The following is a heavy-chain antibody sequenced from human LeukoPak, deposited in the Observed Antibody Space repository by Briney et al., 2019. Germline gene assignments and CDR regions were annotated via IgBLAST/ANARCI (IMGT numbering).Heavy chain of an antibody. J-gene: IGHJ4*02. Sequence: GASVKVSCKASGGTLRRHTITWVRQAPGQGLEWMGRIIPMMGIANYAQKFQGRVTITADTSTDTAYMDLISLRSEDTAVYYCASRSHKTIVGADTREVGDYWGQGTLVTVS. V-gene: IGHV1-69*02. D-gene: IGHD6-19*01. CDR1: GGTLRRHT. CDR3: ASRSHKTIVGADTREVGDY. CDR2: IIPMMGIA.